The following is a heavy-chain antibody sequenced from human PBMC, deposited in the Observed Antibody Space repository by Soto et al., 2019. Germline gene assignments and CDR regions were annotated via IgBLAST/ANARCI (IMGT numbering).Heavy chain of an antibody. Sequence: SVQVSCKASGGTFSSYAISWVRQAPGQGLEWMGGIIPIFGTANYAQKFQGRVTITADESTSTAYMELSSLRPEDTAVYYCASNGIAVAGYRASNYYGMDVWGQGTTVTVSS. V-gene: IGHV1-69*13. CDR2: IIPIFGTA. D-gene: IGHD6-19*01. CDR3: ASNGIAVAGYRASNYYGMDV. J-gene: IGHJ6*02. CDR1: GGTFSSYA.